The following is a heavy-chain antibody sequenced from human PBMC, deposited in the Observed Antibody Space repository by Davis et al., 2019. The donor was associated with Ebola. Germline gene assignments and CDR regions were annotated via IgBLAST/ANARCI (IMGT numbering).Heavy chain of an antibody. Sequence: GESLKISCAASGFTFSSYAMHWVRQAPGKGLEWVAVISYDGSNKYYADSVKGRFTISRDNSKNTLYLQMNSLRAEDTAVYYCARGWEDVVVVAANLDYWGQGTLVTVSS. CDR3: ARGWEDVVVVAANLDY. D-gene: IGHD2-15*01. CDR1: GFTFSSYA. CDR2: ISYDGSNK. V-gene: IGHV3-30*04. J-gene: IGHJ4*02.